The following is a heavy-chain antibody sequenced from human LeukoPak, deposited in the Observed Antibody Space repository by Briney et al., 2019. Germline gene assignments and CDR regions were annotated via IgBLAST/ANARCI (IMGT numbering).Heavy chain of an antibody. CDR1: GDFITKSVW. J-gene: IGHJ4*02. Sequence: SETLSLTCAVSGDFITKSVWWIWARQTPGKGLEWIGDIYHSGSTNYNPSLKSRVTISVDTSKNQFSLKLSSVTAADTAVYYCARGKQWLVPLDYWGQGTLVTVSS. V-gene: IGHV4-4*02. CDR3: ARGKQWLVPLDY. D-gene: IGHD6-19*01. CDR2: IYHSGST.